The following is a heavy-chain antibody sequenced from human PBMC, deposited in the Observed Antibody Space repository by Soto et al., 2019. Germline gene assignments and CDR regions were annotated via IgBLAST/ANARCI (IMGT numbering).Heavy chain of an antibody. Sequence: QVQLVQSGAEVKKPGASVKVFCKASGYTFTSYDINWVRQATGQGLEWMGWMNPNSGNTGYAQKFQGRDTMTRKTSITMAYMELSSLRSEDTPVYYCARTLDGDNFDYGGKGPLVTVSS. V-gene: IGHV1-8*01. J-gene: IGHJ4*02. CDR2: MNPNSGNT. CDR1: GYTFTSYD. D-gene: IGHD4-17*01. CDR3: ARTLDGDNFDY.